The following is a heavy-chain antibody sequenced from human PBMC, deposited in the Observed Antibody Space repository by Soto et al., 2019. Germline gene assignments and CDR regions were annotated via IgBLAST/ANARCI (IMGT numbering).Heavy chain of an antibody. V-gene: IGHV3-30*18. J-gene: IGHJ4*02. CDR1: GFTFSSYS. CDR3: AKDGTTVTTHFDY. Sequence: VQLVESGGGLVQPGGSLRLSCAASGFTFSSYSMNWVRQAPGKGLEWVAVISYDGSNKYYADSVKGRFTISRDNSKNTLYLQMNSLRAEDTAVYYCAKDGTTVTTHFDYWGQGTLVTVSS. CDR2: ISYDGSNK. D-gene: IGHD4-17*01.